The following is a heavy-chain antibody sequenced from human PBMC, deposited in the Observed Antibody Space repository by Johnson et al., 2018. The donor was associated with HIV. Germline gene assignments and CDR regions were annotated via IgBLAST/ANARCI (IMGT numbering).Heavy chain of an antibody. V-gene: IGHV3-7*01. CDR2: IKQDGSEK. D-gene: IGHD1-26*01. J-gene: IGHJ3*02. Sequence: EVQLVESGGGLVQPGGSLRLSCAVSGFIFSNYWMEWVRQAPGKGLVWVANIKQDGSEKYYVDSVKGRFTISRDNAKNSLYLQMNSLRAEDTAVYYCAKDLFTEREDDVFDIWGQGTMVTVSS. CDR3: AKDLFTEREDDVFDI. CDR1: GFIFSNYW.